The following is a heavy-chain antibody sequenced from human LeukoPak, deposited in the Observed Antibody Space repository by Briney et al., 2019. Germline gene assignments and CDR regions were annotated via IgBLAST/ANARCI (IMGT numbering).Heavy chain of an antibody. J-gene: IGHJ5*02. CDR2: INHCGST. CDR1: GGSFSGYY. V-gene: IGHV4-34*01. D-gene: IGHD6-19*01. Sequence: PSETLSLTCAVYGGSFSGYYRSWIRQPPGKGLEWIGEINHCGSTNYNPSLKSRVTISVDTSKNQFSLKLSSVTAADTAVYYCARGPWLGFMRWFDPWGQGTLVTVSS. CDR3: ARGPWLGFMRWFDP.